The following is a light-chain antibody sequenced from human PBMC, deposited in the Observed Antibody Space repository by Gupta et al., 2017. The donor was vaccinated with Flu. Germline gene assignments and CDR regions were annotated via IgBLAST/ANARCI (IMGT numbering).Light chain of an antibody. Sequence: PSPLSVSVGDTVTITCRASQTISAYLNWYQHKPGKAPNLLIFGASRLGSGVPSRFRGSGSGTDFTLTIFNLQPEDFATYYCQQADSSPWTFGQGT. CDR2: GAS. V-gene: IGKV1-39*01. CDR1: QTISAY. CDR3: QQADSSPWT. J-gene: IGKJ1*01.